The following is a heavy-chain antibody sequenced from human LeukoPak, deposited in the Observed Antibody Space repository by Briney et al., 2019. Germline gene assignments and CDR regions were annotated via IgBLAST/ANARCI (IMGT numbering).Heavy chain of an antibody. Sequence: GASLSPPGAAPGFTFSSYWRSWVRQPPGNGLEWLANIKKDGREKYHVDSVKGRFTISRDNDKNSLYLQMTSLRAEATTVYSCATSNYDSWRHAIYGMHVWGQGTPVTVSS. CDR2: IKKDGREK. CDR3: ATSNYDSWRHAIYGMHV. D-gene: IGHD3-3*01. CDR1: GFTFSSYW. V-gene: IGHV3-7*01. J-gene: IGHJ6*02.